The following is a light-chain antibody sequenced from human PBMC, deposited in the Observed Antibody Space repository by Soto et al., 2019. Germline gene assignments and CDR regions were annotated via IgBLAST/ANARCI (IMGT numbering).Light chain of an antibody. V-gene: IGKV3-20*01. CDR1: QSVSSY. J-gene: IGKJ1*01. CDR2: DTS. Sequence: VMTQAPATLSVSPGERATLSCRASQSVSSYLAWFQQNPGQAPRLLIYDTSNRATGIPDRFSGSGSGTDFTLTINRLEPEDFAVYYCQQYVTSRRTFGPGTKVDI. CDR3: QQYVTSRRT.